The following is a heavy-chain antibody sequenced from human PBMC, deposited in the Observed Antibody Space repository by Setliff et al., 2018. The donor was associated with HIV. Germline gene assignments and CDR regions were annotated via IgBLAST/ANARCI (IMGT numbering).Heavy chain of an antibody. Sequence: ASVKVSCKASGFPFSSYGISWVRQAPGQGPEWMGWISAYNGKTEYAQNFQGRVTMTTDISTSTAWTSTSTAYMELRSLRSDDTAVYYCASCMAGHYYYYMDVWGKGTTVTVSS. CDR2: ISAYNGKT. CDR3: ASCMAGHYYYYMDV. J-gene: IGHJ6*03. D-gene: IGHD6-19*01. V-gene: IGHV1-18*01. CDR1: GFPFSSYG.